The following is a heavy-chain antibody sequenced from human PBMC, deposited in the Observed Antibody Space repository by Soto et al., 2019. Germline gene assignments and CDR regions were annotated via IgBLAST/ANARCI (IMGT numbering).Heavy chain of an antibody. V-gene: IGHV1-18*01. Sequence: ASVKVSCKASGYTFTNFGISWVRQAPGQGLEWMGWINTYNANTNYAQKLKGRVTMTTETSTNTAYMELRSLRYDDSAVYYCAKDPYAPRFDPWGQGTLVTVSS. J-gene: IGHJ5*02. CDR2: INTYNANT. D-gene: IGHD2-2*01. CDR3: AKDPYAPRFDP. CDR1: GYTFTNFG.